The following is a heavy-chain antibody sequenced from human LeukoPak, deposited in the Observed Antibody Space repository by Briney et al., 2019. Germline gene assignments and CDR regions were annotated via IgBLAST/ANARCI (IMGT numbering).Heavy chain of an antibody. J-gene: IGHJ5*02. V-gene: IGHV5-51*01. CDR2: IYPGDSDT. CDR1: GYSFNSYW. Sequence: GESLKTSCKGSGYSFNSYWIGWVRQMPGKGLEWMGIIYPGDSDTRYSPSFQGQVTISADKSISNAYLQWTSLKASDTAMYYCARQDGSPNWFDPWGQGTLVTVSS. CDR3: ARQDGSPNWFDP. D-gene: IGHD6-19*01.